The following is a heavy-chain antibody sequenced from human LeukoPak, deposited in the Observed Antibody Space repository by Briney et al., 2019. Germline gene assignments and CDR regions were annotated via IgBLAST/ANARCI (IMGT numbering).Heavy chain of an antibody. D-gene: IGHD3-10*01. Sequence: GGSLRLSCAASGFTFSSYWMHWVRQAPGKGLVWVSRINSDGSSTSYADSVKGRFTISRDNAKNSLYLQMNSLRAEDTAVYYCARSFTGYSMDVWGQGTTVTVSS. CDR3: ARSFTGYSMDV. CDR1: GFTFSSYW. V-gene: IGHV3-74*01. CDR2: INSDGSST. J-gene: IGHJ6*02.